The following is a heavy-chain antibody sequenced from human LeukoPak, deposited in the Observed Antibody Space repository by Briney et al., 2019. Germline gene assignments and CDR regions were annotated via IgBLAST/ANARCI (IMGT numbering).Heavy chain of an antibody. V-gene: IGHV3-7*02. CDR1: GFTFTSIW. Sequence: GSLRLSFPASGFTFTSIWMSWVRQAPGKGLGWVANIKHDGSETNYVDSVKGRFSISRDNAKNSLHLQMNSLRVEDTAVYYCAKNGGPHGMDVWGLGTTVTVSS. D-gene: IGHD3-16*01. CDR3: AKNGGPHGMDV. J-gene: IGHJ6*02. CDR2: IKHDGSET.